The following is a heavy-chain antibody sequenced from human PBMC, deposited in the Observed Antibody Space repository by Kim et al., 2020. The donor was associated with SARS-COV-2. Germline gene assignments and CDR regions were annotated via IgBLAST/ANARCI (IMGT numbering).Heavy chain of an antibody. CDR3: AKGVGRTTDNIYNWFDP. D-gene: IGHD1-1*01. CDR1: GFNFEDCA. J-gene: IGHJ5*02. Sequence: GGSLRLSCVASGFNFEDCAMHWVRQVPGKGLEWVSLISGNGDSTHYADSVRGRFTISRDNSKHSLYLQMNSLRTEDTAVYYCAKGVGRTTDNIYNWFDP. V-gene: IGHV3-43*02. CDR2: ISGNGDST.